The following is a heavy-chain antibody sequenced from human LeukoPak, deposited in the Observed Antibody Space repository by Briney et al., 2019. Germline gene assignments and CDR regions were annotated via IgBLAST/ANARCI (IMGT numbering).Heavy chain of an antibody. D-gene: IGHD6-13*01. J-gene: IGHJ4*02. CDR3: ARLFGPTSSS. Sequence: SETLSLTCAVYGGSFSGYYWSWIRQPPGKGLEWIGEINHSGSTNYNPSLKSRVTISVDTSKNQFSLKLSSVTAADTAVYYCARLFGPTSSSWGQGTLVTVSS. CDR2: INHSGST. CDR1: GGSFSGYY. V-gene: IGHV4-34*01.